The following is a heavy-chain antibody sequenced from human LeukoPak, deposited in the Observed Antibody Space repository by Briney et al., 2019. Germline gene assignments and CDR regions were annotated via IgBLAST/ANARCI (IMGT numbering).Heavy chain of an antibody. D-gene: IGHD2-2*01. Sequence: ASVKVSCKVSGYTLTELSMHWVRQAPGKGLEWMGGFDPEDGETIYAQKFQGRVTMTEDTSTDTAYMELSSLRSEDTAVYYCATGCSSTSCYAVRATVSWFDSWGQGTLVTVSS. CDR1: GYTLTELS. V-gene: IGHV1-24*01. CDR2: FDPEDGET. J-gene: IGHJ5*01. CDR3: ATGCSSTSCYAVRATVSWFDS.